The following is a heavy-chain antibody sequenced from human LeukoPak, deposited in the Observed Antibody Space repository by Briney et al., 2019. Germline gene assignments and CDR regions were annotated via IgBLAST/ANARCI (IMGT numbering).Heavy chain of an antibody. V-gene: IGHV4-4*07. CDR1: GASISSYY. CDR2: IYTSGST. CDR3: ARDRYYGSGSYYNHYYGMDV. J-gene: IGHJ6*02. D-gene: IGHD3-10*01. Sequence: PSETLSLTCTVSGASISSYYWSWIRQPAGKGLEWIGRIYTSGSTNYNPSLKSRVTMSVDTSKNQFSLKLSSVIAADTAVYYCARDRYYGSGSYYNHYYGMDVWGQGTTVTVSS.